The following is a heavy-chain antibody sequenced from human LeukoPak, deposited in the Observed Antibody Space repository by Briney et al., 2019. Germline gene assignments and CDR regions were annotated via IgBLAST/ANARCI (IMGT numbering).Heavy chain of an antibody. Sequence: PSETLSLTCTVSGGSISSGSYYWSWIRQPAGKGLEWIGRVYTSGSTNYNPSLKSRVTISVDTSKNQFSLKLSSVTAADTAVYYCARERTHGIVILGGEAFDIWGQGTMVTVSS. J-gene: IGHJ3*02. CDR1: GGSISSGSYY. CDR2: VYTSGST. V-gene: IGHV4-61*02. CDR3: ARERTHGIVILGGEAFDI. D-gene: IGHD3-3*01.